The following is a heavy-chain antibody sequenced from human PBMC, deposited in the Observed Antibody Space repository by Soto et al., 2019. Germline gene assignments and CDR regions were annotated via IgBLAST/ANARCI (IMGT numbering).Heavy chain of an antibody. V-gene: IGHV4-31*03. Sequence: SETLSLTCNVSGGSINSGGYYWGWIRQPPGKGLEWIGYIHYRGRTSYNPSLESRASISLDTSGHHFSLKLTSVTVADTAVYYCARCRDAFGFDSWGQGTLVTAPQ. J-gene: IGHJ4*02. CDR1: GGSINSGGYY. D-gene: IGHD2-15*01. CDR2: IHYRGRT. CDR3: ARCRDAFGFDS.